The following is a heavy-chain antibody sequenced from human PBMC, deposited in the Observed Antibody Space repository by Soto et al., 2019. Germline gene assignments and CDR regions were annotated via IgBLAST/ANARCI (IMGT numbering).Heavy chain of an antibody. Sequence: QLQLQESGSGLVKPSQTLSLTCAVSGGSISSGGYSWSWIRQPPGKGLEWIGYIYHSGSTYYNPCRNRRVTRSVNRSRKHISLKLSTVTAADKAVEYCASVPRRWGQGTLVAASS. V-gene: IGHV4-30-2*01. D-gene: IGHD6-6*01. J-gene: IGHJ4*02. CDR3: ASVPRR. CDR2: IYHSGST. CDR1: GGSISSGGYS.